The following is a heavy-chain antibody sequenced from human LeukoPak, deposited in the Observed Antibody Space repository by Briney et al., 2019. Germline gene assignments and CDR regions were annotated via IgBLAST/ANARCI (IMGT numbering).Heavy chain of an antibody. Sequence: SETLSLTCAVYGGSFSGYYWSWIRQPPGKGLEWIGEINHSGSTNYNPSLKSRVTISVDTSKNQFSLKLSSVTAADTAVYYCARRTVHSHYYDSSGSFQHWGQGTLVTVSS. CDR3: ARRTVHSHYYDSSGSFQH. V-gene: IGHV4-34*01. CDR2: INHSGST. J-gene: IGHJ1*01. CDR1: GGSFSGYY. D-gene: IGHD3-22*01.